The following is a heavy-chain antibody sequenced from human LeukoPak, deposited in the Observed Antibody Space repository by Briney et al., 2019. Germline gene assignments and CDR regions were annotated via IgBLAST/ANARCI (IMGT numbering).Heavy chain of an antibody. V-gene: IGHV3-7*01. Sequence: PGGSLRLSCAASGFTFSSYWMSWVRQAPGKGLEWVANIKQDGSEKYYVDSVKGRFTISRDNAKNSLYLQMNSLRAEDTAVYYCARQPVAGFYWFDPWGQGTLVTVSS. CDR2: IKQDGSEK. CDR3: ARQPVAGFYWFDP. D-gene: IGHD6-19*01. J-gene: IGHJ5*02. CDR1: GFTFSSYW.